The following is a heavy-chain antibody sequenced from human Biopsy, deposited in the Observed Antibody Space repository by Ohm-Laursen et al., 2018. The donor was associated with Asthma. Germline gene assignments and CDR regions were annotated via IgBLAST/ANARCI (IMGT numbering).Heavy chain of an antibody. CDR2: IKHDGSRM. CDR3: AKNNDQQLTY. D-gene: IGHD6-13*01. Sequence: SSLRLSCSASGFAFGKYGMNWARQAPGKGLQWVAVIKHDGSRMYYADSVRGRFTISRDNSRNTLYLEMSSLRVDDTAVYYCAKNNDQQLTYWGRGTLVTVSS. V-gene: IGHV3-30*18. CDR1: GFAFGKYG. J-gene: IGHJ4*02.